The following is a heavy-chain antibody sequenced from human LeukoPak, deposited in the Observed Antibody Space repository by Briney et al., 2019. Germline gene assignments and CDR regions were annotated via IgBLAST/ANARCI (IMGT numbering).Heavy chain of an antibody. CDR3: ARQPQYYYDSSAYWNY. D-gene: IGHD3-22*01. J-gene: IGHJ4*02. Sequence: GGSLRPSCAASGFTFSSYAMNWVRQAPGMGLRWVSAISGSGGSTYYADSVKGRFTISRDNSKNTLYLQMNSLRAEDTAVYYCARQPQYYYDSSAYWNYWGQGTLVTVSS. CDR2: ISGSGGST. CDR1: GFTFSSYA. V-gene: IGHV3-23*01.